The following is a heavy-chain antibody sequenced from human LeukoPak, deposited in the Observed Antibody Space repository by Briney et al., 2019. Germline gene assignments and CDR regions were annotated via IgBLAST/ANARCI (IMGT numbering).Heavy chain of an antibody. CDR3: ARDGYSSGWIYYFDY. CDR2: IKQDGSEK. D-gene: IGHD6-19*01. Sequence: PGGSLRLSCAASGFTFSSYSMNWVRQAPGKGLEWVANIKQDGSEKYYVDSVKGRFTISRDNAKNSLYLQMNSLRAEDTAVYYCARDGYSSGWIYYFDYWGQGTLVTVSS. J-gene: IGHJ4*02. CDR1: GFTFSSYS. V-gene: IGHV3-7*01.